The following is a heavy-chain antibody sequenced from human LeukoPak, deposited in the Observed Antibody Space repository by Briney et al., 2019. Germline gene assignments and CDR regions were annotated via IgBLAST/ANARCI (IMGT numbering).Heavy chain of an antibody. CDR1: GFTFSSYG. D-gene: IGHD1-26*01. V-gene: IGHV3-15*04. CDR2: IESKTDGGIT. CDR3: TCPELLDY. J-gene: IGHJ4*02. Sequence: GGTLRLSCAASGFTFSSYGMSWVRQAPGKGLEWVGRIESKTDGGITDYAAPVKGRFTISRDDSKNTLYLQMNSLKTEDTAVYYCTCPELLDYWGQGTLVTVSS.